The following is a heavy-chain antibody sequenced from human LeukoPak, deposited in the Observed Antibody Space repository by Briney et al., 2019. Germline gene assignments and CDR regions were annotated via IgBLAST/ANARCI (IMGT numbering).Heavy chain of an antibody. D-gene: IGHD3-16*01. Sequence: SETLSLTCTVSSGSINSYYWGWVRQPAGRGLEWIGRIYTTGKTDYNPSLKSRLTMSVDTSKRQFSLNLTSVAAADTAIYFCARHGYTASHYFLDFWSQGTLVTVSS. CDR1: SGSINSYY. V-gene: IGHV4-4*07. CDR3: ARHGYTASHYFLDF. CDR2: IYTTGKT. J-gene: IGHJ4*02.